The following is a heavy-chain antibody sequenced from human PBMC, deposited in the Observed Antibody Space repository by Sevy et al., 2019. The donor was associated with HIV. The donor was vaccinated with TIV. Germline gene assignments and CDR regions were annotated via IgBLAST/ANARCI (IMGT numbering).Heavy chain of an antibody. CDR2: ISDTGGVT. Sequence: GGSLRLSCVASGFTFTNYALSWVRQAPGKGLEWVSAISDTGGVTYYSNAVKGRFTISRDNSKNTLYLEMRSLRAEDTALYYCAKAFVGVTKYYESWGQGTLVTVSS. J-gene: IGHJ4*02. CDR3: AKAFVGVTKYYES. V-gene: IGHV3-23*01. D-gene: IGHD1-26*01. CDR1: GFTFTNYA.